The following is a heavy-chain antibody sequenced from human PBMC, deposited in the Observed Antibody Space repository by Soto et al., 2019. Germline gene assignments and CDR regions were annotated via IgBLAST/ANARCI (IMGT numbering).Heavy chain of an antibody. CDR3: VRDRGYFGEAFQN. CDR1: GFIFHNYG. CDR2: MFYDGVSA. J-gene: IGHJ4*02. V-gene: IGHV3-33*01. Sequence: QVQLVESGGGVVQPGRSLRLSCAVSGFIFHNYGFHWVRQAPGKGLEWVAVMFYDGVSAFYTDSVRGRFTVSRDTTNRTLILQMTNLTAEDTAVYYCVRDRGYFGEAFQNWGQGTLVTVSS. D-gene: IGHD3-10*01.